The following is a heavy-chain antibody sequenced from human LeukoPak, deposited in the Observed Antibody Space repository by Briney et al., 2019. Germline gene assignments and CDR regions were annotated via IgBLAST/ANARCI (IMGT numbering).Heavy chain of an antibody. CDR3: ARDRSVGYCSGGSCYRFDY. J-gene: IGHJ4*02. V-gene: IGHV1-2*02. CDR1: GYTFTGYY. CDR2: INPNSGGT. Sequence: ASVKVSCKASGYTFTGYYMHWVRQAPGQGLEWMGWINPNSGGTNYAQKFQGRVTMTRVTSISTAYMVLSRLRSDDTAVYYCARDRSVGYCSGGSCYRFDYWGQGTLVTVSS. D-gene: IGHD2-15*01.